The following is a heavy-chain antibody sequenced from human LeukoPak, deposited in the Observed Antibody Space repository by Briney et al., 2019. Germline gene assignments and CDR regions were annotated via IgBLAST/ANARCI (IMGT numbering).Heavy chain of an antibody. CDR1: GFTFDDYA. Sequence: GRSLRLSCAASGFTFDDYAMHWVRQAPGKGLEWVSGISWNSGSIGYADSVKGRFTISRGNAKNSLYLQMNSLRPEDTALYYCAKGPRITWIDYWGQGTLVTVSS. CDR3: AKGPRITWIDY. D-gene: IGHD2/OR15-2a*01. CDR2: ISWNSGSI. V-gene: IGHV3-9*01. J-gene: IGHJ4*02.